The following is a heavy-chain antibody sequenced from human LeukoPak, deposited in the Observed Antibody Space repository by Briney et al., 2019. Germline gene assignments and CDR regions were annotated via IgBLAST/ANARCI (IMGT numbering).Heavy chain of an antibody. J-gene: IGHJ4*02. CDR1: GFTFSNYG. CDR3: ARYGSIAAAGTFDY. D-gene: IGHD6-13*01. Sequence: GRSLRLSCAASGFTFSNYGMHWVRQAPGKGLEWVAVIWSDGSNKHYADSARGRFTISRDNAKNSLYLQMNSLRAEDTAVYYCARYGSIAAAGTFDYWGQGTLVTVSS. CDR2: IWSDGSNK. V-gene: IGHV3-33*03.